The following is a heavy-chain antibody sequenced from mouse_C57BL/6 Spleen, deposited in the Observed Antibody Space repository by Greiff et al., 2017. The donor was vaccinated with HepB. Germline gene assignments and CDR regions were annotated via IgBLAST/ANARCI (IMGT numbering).Heavy chain of an antibody. J-gene: IGHJ1*03. V-gene: IGHV5-16*01. D-gene: IGHD1-1*01. CDR2: INYDGSST. CDR1: GFTFSDYY. CDR3: ARDVYYDSSHWYFDV. Sequence: EVQLVESEGGLVQPGSSMKLSCTASGFTFSDYYMAWVRQVPEKGLEWVANINYDGSSTYYLDSLKSRFIISRDNAKNILYLQMSSLKSEDTATYYCARDVYYDSSHWYFDVWGTGTTVTVSS.